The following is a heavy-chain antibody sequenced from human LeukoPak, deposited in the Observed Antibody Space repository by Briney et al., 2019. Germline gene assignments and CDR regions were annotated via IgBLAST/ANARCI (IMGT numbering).Heavy chain of an antibody. V-gene: IGHV1-69*13. D-gene: IGHD6-6*01. Sequence: ASVKVSCKASGGTFSSYAISWVRQAPGQGLEWMGGIIPIFGTANYAQKFQGRVTITADESTSTAYMELSSLRSEDTAVYYCARSSSSRPGYYYYYMDVWGKGTTVTVSS. J-gene: IGHJ6*03. CDR1: GGTFSSYA. CDR2: IIPIFGTA. CDR3: ARSSSSRPGYYYYYMDV.